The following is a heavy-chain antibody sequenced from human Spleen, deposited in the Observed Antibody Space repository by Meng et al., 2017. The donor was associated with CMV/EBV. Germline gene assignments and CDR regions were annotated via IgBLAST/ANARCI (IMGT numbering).Heavy chain of an antibody. D-gene: IGHD3-3*01. CDR3: AKYDFWNGFYWYFDL. Sequence: GSLRLSCTVSGGSISSSSYYWGWIRQPPGKGLEWIGSIYYGGSTYYNPSLKSRVTISIDTSKNQFYLRLSSVTAADTAFYYCAKYDFWNGFYWYFDLWGRGTLVTVSS. CDR1: GGSISSSSYY. J-gene: IGHJ2*01. V-gene: IGHV4-39*07. CDR2: IYYGGST.